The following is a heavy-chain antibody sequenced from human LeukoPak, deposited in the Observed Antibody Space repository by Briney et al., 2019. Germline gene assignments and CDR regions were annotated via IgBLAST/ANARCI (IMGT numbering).Heavy chain of an antibody. D-gene: IGHD6-19*01. Sequence: GGSLRLSCAAPGCIFDNYAIHWVRQAPGKGLEWVSLISGDGGSTFYADSVRGRFTISRDNTRKSLSLQMSSLRSEDTALYYCARESETSGWYDYWGQGTLVTVSS. CDR2: ISGDGGST. V-gene: IGHV3-43*02. CDR3: ARESETSGWYDY. CDR1: GCIFDNYA. J-gene: IGHJ4*02.